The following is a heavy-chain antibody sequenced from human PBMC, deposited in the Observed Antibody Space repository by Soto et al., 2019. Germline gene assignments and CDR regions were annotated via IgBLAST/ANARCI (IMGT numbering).Heavy chain of an antibody. V-gene: IGHV4-30-2*01. CDR1: GGSISSGGYS. D-gene: IGHD6-13*01. Sequence: PSETLSLTCAVSGGSISSGGYSWSWIRQPPGKGLEWIGYIYHSGSTYYNPSLKSRVTISVDTSKNQFSLKLSSGTAADTAVYYCARGRDSSRWSTPGYFDYWGQGTLVTVSS. CDR3: ARGRDSSRWSTPGYFDY. J-gene: IGHJ4*02. CDR2: IYHSGST.